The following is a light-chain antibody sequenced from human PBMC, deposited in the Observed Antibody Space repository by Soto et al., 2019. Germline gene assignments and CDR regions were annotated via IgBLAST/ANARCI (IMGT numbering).Light chain of an antibody. CDR2: EVS. Sequence: QSALTQPASVSGSPGQSITISCTGTSSDVGGYNYVSWYQQHPGKAPKLMIYEVSNRPSGVSNRFSGSKSGNTASLTISGLQAEDEADYYCSSSTSSSTPYVFGPGTKVTVL. V-gene: IGLV2-14*01. CDR1: SSDVGGYNY. CDR3: SSSTSSSTPYV. J-gene: IGLJ1*01.